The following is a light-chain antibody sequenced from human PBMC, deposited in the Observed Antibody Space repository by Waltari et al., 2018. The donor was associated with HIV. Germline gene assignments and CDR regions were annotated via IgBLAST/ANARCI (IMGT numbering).Light chain of an antibody. J-gene: IGKJ3*01. CDR1: QWVVGNQ. V-gene: IGKV3-20*01. CDR3: QQYGSSPLFT. Sequence: EIVLTQSPGTLSLSPGQRATLSCRASQWVVGNQLAWYQRRPGQTPSLPIYDASSRATGIPDRFSGSGSGTDFTLTITRLEPDDFAVYYCQQYGSSPLFTFGPGTKVDFK. CDR2: DAS.